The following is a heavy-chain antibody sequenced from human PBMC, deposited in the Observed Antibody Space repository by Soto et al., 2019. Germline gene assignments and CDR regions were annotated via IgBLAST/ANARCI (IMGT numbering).Heavy chain of an antibody. CDR2: INPNSGGT. CDR3: ARGIFGVVTQSPYFDY. Sequence: ASVKVSCKASGYTFTGYYMHWVRQAPGQGLGWMGWINPNSGGTNYAQKFQGWVTMTRDTSISTAYMELSRLRSDDTAVYYCARGIFGVVTQSPYFDYWGQGTLVTVSS. D-gene: IGHD3-3*01. J-gene: IGHJ4*02. CDR1: GYTFTGYY. V-gene: IGHV1-2*04.